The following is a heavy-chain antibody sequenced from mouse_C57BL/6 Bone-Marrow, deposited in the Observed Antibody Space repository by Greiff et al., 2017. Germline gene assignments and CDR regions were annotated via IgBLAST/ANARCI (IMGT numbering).Heavy chain of an antibody. CDR3: AGSQVSYYYAMDY. D-gene: IGHD1-1*02. V-gene: IGHV1-20*01. Sequence: VQLQQSGPELVKPGDSVKISCKASGYSFTGYFMNWVMQSHGKSLEWIGRINPYNGDTFYNQKFKGKATLTVDKASRTAHMELRSLTSEDSAVYDCAGSQVSYYYAMDYWGQGTSVTVSS. J-gene: IGHJ4*01. CDR2: INPYNGDT. CDR1: GYSFTGYF.